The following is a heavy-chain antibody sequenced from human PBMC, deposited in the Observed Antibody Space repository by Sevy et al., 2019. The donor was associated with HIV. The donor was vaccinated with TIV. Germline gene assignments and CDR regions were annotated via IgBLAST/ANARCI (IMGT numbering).Heavy chain of an antibody. Sequence: GGSLRLSCAASGFTLSSYWMSWVRQAPGKGLEWVANIKQDGREKYYVDPVKGRFTVYRENPKISLYLKMNSRRAEDTAVYYCARDFSGSSWYRTTHYYYIDDWGKGTMVTVSS. D-gene: IGHD6-13*01. CDR3: ARDFSGSSWYRTTHYYYIDD. J-gene: IGHJ6*03. CDR1: GFTLSSYW. CDR2: IKQDGREK. V-gene: IGHV3-7*01.